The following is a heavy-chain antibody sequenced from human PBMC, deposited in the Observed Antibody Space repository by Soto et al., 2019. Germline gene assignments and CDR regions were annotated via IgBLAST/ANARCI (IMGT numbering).Heavy chain of an antibody. CDR1: GFTFSSYG. CDR3: ARASITMVRGVIISHAFDI. J-gene: IGHJ3*02. Sequence: QVQLVESGGGVVQPGRSLRLSCAASGFTFSSYGMHWVRQAPGKGLEWVAVIWYDGSNKYYADSVKGRFTISRDNSKNTLDLQMNSLRAEDTAVYYCARASITMVRGVIISHAFDIWGQGTMVTVSS. D-gene: IGHD3-10*01. V-gene: IGHV3-33*01. CDR2: IWYDGSNK.